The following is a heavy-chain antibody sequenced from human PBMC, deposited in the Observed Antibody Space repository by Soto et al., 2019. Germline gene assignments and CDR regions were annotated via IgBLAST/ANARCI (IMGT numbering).Heavy chain of an antibody. CDR2: ITHQGFT. D-gene: IGHD3-10*01. J-gene: IGHJ3*01. CDR1: GDSIRVTSYS. Sequence: QVQLQEAGSGLVKTSQTLSLTCSVSGDSIRVTSYSWSWIRQPPGKGLEWVAYITHQGFTYFNPSLKSRLYISVDTSQNQVFLNLTSATAADTAVYFCAKDRGTRRGAFNVWGRGAMVTVSS. CDR3: AKDRGTRRGAFNV. V-gene: IGHV4-30-2*01.